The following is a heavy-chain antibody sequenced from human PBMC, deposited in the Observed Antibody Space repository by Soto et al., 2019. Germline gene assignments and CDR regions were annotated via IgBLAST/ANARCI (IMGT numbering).Heavy chain of an antibody. D-gene: IGHD1-26*01. J-gene: IGHJ4*02. V-gene: IGHV3-23*01. CDR1: GLIFIDYA. Sequence: GGSLRLSCAASGLIFIDYAMSWVLQAPGKGLECVACISGSGDKTFYADSVKGRFTISRDNSKNTVSLHMNSLRVDDTAVYFCAKDRFGIVGPVDYWGPGTLVTVSS. CDR2: ISGSGDKT. CDR3: AKDRFGIVGPVDY.